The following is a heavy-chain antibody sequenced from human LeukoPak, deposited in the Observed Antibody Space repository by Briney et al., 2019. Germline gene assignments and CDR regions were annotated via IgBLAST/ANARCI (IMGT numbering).Heavy chain of an antibody. CDR2: IYYSGST. D-gene: IGHD4-11*01. J-gene: IGHJ4*02. CDR1: GGSISSSSYY. CDR3: ASPYSNYVGLFDY. Sequence: PSETLSLTCTVSGGSISSSSYYWGLIRQPPGKGLEWIGSIYYSGSTYYNPSLKSRVTISVDTSKNQFSLKLSSVTAADTAVYYCASPYSNYVGLFDYWGQGTLVTVSS. V-gene: IGHV4-39*01.